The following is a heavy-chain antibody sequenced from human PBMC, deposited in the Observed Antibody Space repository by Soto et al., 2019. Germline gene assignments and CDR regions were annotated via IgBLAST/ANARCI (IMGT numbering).Heavy chain of an antibody. CDR3: ARVDYYDSSGYRPFDY. CDR1: GFTFSSYA. CDR2: ISYDGSNK. J-gene: IGHJ4*02. Sequence: GGSLRLSCAASGFTFSSYAMHWVRQAPGKGLEWVAVISYDGSNKYCADSVKGRFTISRDNSKNTLYLQMNSLRAEDTAVYYCARVDYYDSSGYRPFDYWGQGTLVTVSS. V-gene: IGHV3-30-3*01. D-gene: IGHD3-22*01.